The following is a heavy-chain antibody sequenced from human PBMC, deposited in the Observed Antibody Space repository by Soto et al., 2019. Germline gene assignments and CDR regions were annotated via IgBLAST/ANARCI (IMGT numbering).Heavy chain of an antibody. CDR2: IIPISGTT. V-gene: IGHV1-69*01. CDR3: ARGYCSGGNCYSGMDV. D-gene: IGHD2-15*01. Sequence: QVQLVQSGAEVKKPGSSVKVSCKASGGTFSTHAIIWVRQAPGHGLEWMGGIIPISGTTYYTQKFQGRVTITTDEPTSTAFMALSSLKSDDTAVFYCARGYCSGGNCYSGMDVWGQGTMVTVSS. CDR1: GGTFSTHA. J-gene: IGHJ6*02.